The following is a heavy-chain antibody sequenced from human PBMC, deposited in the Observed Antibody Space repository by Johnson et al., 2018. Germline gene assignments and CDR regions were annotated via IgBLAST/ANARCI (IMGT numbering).Heavy chain of an antibody. CDR3: TRGGRYMDV. V-gene: IGHV3-13*01. CDR2: IGTAGDT. Sequence: VQLQESGGGLVQPGGSLRLSCAASGFTFRSYDMHWVRQATGKGLEWVSGIGTAGDTYYAGSVKGRFTISRENAKNSLYLKMNSLRAGDTAGYYCTRGGRYMDVWGKGTTVTVSS. CDR1: GFTFRSYD. J-gene: IGHJ6*03.